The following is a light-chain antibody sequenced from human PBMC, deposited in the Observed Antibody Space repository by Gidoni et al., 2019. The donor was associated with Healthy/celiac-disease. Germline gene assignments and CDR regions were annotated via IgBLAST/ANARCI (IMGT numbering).Light chain of an antibody. V-gene: IGLV1-44*01. CDR2: SNN. CDR1: SSNIGSNT. CDR3: AAWDDSLNGPWV. J-gene: IGLJ3*02. Sequence: QSVLTQPPSASGTPGQRVTISCSGSSSNIGSNTVNWYQQLPGTAPKLLIYSNNHRPSGVPARFSGSKSGTSASLAISGLQSEDEADYYCAAWDDSLNGPWVFGGGTKLTVL.